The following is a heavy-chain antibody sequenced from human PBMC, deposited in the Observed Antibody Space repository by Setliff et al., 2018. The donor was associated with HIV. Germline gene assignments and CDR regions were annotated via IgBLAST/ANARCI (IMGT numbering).Heavy chain of an antibody. J-gene: IGHJ6*03. CDR3: ARHRDPPGTSWIYYYYYMDL. CDR1: GGSIRSSNYY. D-gene: IGHD6-13*01. V-gene: IGHV4-39*01. CDR2: ISYSGST. Sequence: LSLTCTVSGGSIRSSNYYWGWIRQPPGKGLEWIGSISYSGSTYYNPSLKSRVTISVDTSKNHVSLRLSSVTAADTGVYYCARHRDPPGTSWIYYYYYMDLWGAGTTVTVSS.